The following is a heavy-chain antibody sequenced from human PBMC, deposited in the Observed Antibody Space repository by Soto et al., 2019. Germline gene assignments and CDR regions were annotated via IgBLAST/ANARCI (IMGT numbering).Heavy chain of an antibody. CDR1: GFTFIDHA. Sequence: GGSLRLYCADFGFTFIDHAMTWVRQAPGKGLEWVSTTSNNGDRTFYADSVKGRFTVSTDRTNNTLYLQMNSLRADDTAVYFCARPPLYSNGGYFDSWGQGTLVTVSS. CDR2: TSNNGDRT. V-gene: IGHV3-23*01. D-gene: IGHD6-19*01. J-gene: IGHJ4*02. CDR3: ARPPLYSNGGYFDS.